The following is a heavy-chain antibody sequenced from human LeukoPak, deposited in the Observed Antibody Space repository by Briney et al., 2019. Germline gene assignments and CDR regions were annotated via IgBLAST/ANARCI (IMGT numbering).Heavy chain of an antibody. Sequence: GGSLRLSCEASGFTFNNYWMTWVRQAPGMGLEWVAIIKQDGSEKYYVDSVKGRFTISRDNAKNSLYLQMNSLRAEDTAVYYCARDQIGYGSGAHMDVWGKGTTVTISS. CDR3: ARDQIGYGSGAHMDV. D-gene: IGHD3-10*01. CDR2: IKQDGSEK. CDR1: GFTFNNYW. V-gene: IGHV3-7*03. J-gene: IGHJ6*03.